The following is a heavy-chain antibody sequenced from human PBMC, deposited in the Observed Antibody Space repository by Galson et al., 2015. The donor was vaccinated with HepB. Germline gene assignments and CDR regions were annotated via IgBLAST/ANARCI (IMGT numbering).Heavy chain of an antibody. Sequence: SATLSLTCAVSGGSVNSYNWWSWVRQPPGKGLEWVGEIFQSGSTNYNPSLKSRVTILLDKSRNQFFLNLKSVPAADTAIYYCASLGYCSGADCYSTYWSQGTLVTVSS. CDR1: GGSVNSYNW. D-gene: IGHD2-21*02. V-gene: IGHV4-4*02. CDR3: ASLGYCSGADCYSTY. CDR2: IFQSGST. J-gene: IGHJ4*02.